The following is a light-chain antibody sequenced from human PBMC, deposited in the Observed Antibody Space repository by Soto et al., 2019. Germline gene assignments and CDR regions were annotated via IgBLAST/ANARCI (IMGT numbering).Light chain of an antibody. J-gene: IGKJ1*01. CDR1: QDIGTY. CDR2: DAS. Sequence: IRMTQPQYSFSASPGDRVSITCRATQDIGTYLAWYQQIPGKAPKLLIYDASTLQTGVPSRFSGSGSGTDFTLTISYLQSEDFGTYYCQQFYNYLRTFG. V-gene: IGKV1-8*01. CDR3: QQFYNYLRT.